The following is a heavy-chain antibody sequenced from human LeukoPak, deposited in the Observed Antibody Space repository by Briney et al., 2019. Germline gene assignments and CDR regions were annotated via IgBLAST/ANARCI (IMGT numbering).Heavy chain of an antibody. J-gene: IGHJ4*02. D-gene: IGHD3-3*01. CDR3: ARDRPTGASRVFLVQ. V-gene: IGHV3-21*01. CDR2: MSSGGTYI. CDR1: VFTFSSFA. Sequence: PGGSLRLSCAASVFTFSSFAMTCVREAPGKGLGWVSSMSSGGTYIYYPDSVWGRFTISRDNAKNSLYLLMNNLRPEDTGVYYCARDRPTGASRVFLVQWGQGTLVTVSS.